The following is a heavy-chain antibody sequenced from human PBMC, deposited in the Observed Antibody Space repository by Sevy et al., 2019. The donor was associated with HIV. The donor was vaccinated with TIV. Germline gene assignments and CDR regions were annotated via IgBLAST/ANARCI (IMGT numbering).Heavy chain of an antibody. V-gene: IGHV3-30*18. D-gene: IGHD1-1*01. CDR1: ALTFTRYA. CDR2: ISYEVSNI. J-gene: IGHJ4*02. Sequence: GGSLRLSCAASALTFTRYAFHWVRQAPGKGPEWLGVISYEVSNIYYGPSVKGRFTISRDNSKNTLYLQMNDMRTEDTAVYYCAKDLHPPGPVRGTNFDYWGRGTLVTVSS. CDR3: AKDLHPPGPVRGTNFDY.